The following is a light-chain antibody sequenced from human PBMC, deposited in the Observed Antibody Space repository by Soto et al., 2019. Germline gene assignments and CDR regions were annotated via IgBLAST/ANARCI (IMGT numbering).Light chain of an antibody. CDR3: QQYNSYPIT. CDR2: DAS. J-gene: IGKJ5*01. Sequence: DSQITQCPATLSASVGARVTITCRASQSISSWLAWYQQKPGKAPKLLIYDASSLESGVPSRFSGSGSGTEFTLTISSLQPDDFATYYCQQYNSYPITFGQGTRLEN. V-gene: IGKV1-5*01. CDR1: QSISSW.